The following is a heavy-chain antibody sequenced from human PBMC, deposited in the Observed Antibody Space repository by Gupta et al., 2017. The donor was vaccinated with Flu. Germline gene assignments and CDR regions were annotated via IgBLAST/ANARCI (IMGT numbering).Heavy chain of an antibody. Sequence: SGFIFGSYEMSWVRQAPGRGLEWISDITSSGSTLYYAEAAKGRFTISRDNAKNTLYLEMRSLRVEDTALYYCARVGGAEFDSWGQGALVTVSS. V-gene: IGHV3-48*03. CDR3: ARVGGAEFDS. J-gene: IGHJ4*02. D-gene: IGHD3-16*01. CDR1: GFIFGSYE. CDR2: ITSSGSTL.